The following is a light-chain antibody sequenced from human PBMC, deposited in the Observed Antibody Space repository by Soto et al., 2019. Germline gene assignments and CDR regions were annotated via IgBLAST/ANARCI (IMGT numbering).Light chain of an antibody. J-gene: IGKJ1*01. Sequence: DIQLTQSPSTLSASVGDRVTITCLASQSISSWLAWYQQKPGKAPKLLIYGASSLESGVPSRFSGSGSGTEFTLTISSLQPDDFATYYCQQYNSEYTWTVGQGTKVDI. CDR3: QQYNSEYTWT. CDR1: QSISSW. V-gene: IGKV1-5*01. CDR2: GAS.